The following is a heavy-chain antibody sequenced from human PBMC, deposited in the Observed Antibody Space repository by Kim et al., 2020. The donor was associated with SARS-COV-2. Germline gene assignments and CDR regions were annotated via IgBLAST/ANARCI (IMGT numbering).Heavy chain of an antibody. CDR3: VRDSTSVYLYYGMDI. D-gene: IGHD2-2*01. CDR2: ISAYNGDT. J-gene: IGHJ6*02. Sequence: SVKVSCKASGHTFTSYGITWVRQAPGQGLEWMGWISAYNGDTNYARRFQGRVTITADSSTNTAYMELRSLRSDDTAVYYCVRDSTSVYLYYGMDIWGQGTTVTVSS. CDR1: GHTFTSYG. V-gene: IGHV1-18*01.